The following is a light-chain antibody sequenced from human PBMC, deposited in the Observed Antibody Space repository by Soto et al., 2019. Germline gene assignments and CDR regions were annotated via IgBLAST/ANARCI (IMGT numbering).Light chain of an antibody. V-gene: IGKV3-20*01. CDR2: GAS. J-gene: IGKJ4*01. CDR1: QSVSSSY. Sequence: EIVLTQSPGTLSLSPGERATLSCRAFQSVSSSYLAWYQQKPGQAPRLLIYGASSRATGIPDRFSGSGSGTDFTLTISSLQPDDFATYYCQQYLTYSSLTFGGGTKVDI. CDR3: QQYLTYSSLT.